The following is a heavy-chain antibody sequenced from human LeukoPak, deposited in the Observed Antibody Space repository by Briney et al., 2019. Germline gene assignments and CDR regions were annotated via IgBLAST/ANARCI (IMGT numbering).Heavy chain of an antibody. CDR3: ASSGSYLSQLFDY. J-gene: IGHJ4*02. D-gene: IGHD1-26*01. Sequence: SETLSLTCTVSGGSISSSSYYWGWIRQPPGKGLEWIGSIYYSGSTYYNPSLRSRVTISVDTSKNQFSLKLSSVTAADTAVYYCASSGSYLSQLFDYWGQGTLVTVSS. V-gene: IGHV4-39*07. CDR1: GGSISSSSYY. CDR2: IYYSGST.